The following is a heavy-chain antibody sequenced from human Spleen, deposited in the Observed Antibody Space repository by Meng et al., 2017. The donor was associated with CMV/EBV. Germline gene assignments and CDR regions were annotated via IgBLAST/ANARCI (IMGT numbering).Heavy chain of an antibody. CDR3: ARDITIFGVVHYYYYYGMDV. V-gene: IGHV3-11*01. CDR2: ISSSGSTM. Sequence: GESLKISCAASGFTFSDYYRSWIRQAPGKGLEWVSYISSSGSTMYYADSVKGRFTISMDNAKNSLYLQINSLRAEDTAVYYCARDITIFGVVHYYYYYGMDVWGQGTTVTVSS. J-gene: IGHJ6*02. D-gene: IGHD3-3*01. CDR1: GFTFSDYY.